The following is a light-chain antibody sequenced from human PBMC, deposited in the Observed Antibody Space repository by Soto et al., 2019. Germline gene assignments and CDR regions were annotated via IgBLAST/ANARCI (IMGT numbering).Light chain of an antibody. CDR1: SSNIGAGYH. V-gene: IGLV1-40*01. J-gene: IGLJ3*02. CDR2: GNS. Sequence: QSVLTQPPSVSGAPGQRVTISCTGSSSNIGAGYHVHWYQQLPGTAPKLLIYGNSNRPSGVPDRFSGSKSGTSASLAITGLQDEDEADYYCQSYDNSLSGFWVFGGGTKVTVL. CDR3: QSYDNSLSGFWV.